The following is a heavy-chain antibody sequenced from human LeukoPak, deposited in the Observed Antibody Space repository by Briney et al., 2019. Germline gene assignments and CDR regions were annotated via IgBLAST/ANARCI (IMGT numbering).Heavy chain of an antibody. D-gene: IGHD6-19*01. CDR3: ARAVFGSGSSGSDY. J-gene: IGHJ4*02. CDR1: GGTFSSYA. Sequence: ASVKVSCKASGGTFSSYAISWVRQAPGQGLEWMGIINPSGGSTSYAQKFQGRVTMTRDTSTSTVYMELSSLRSEDTAVYYCARAVFGSGSSGSDYWGQGTLVTVSS. CDR2: INPSGGST. V-gene: IGHV1-46*01.